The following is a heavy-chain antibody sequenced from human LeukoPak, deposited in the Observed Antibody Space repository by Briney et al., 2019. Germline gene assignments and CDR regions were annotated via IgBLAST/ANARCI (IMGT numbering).Heavy chain of an antibody. Sequence: KPGGSLRLSCAASGFTFSDYYMSWIRQAPGKGLEWVSYISSSGSTIYYADSVKGRFTISRDNAKNSLYLQMNSLRAEDTAVYYCARGTDIVVVPAAAVDYWGQGTLVTVSS. CDR1: GFTFSDYY. V-gene: IGHV3-11*01. J-gene: IGHJ4*02. CDR2: ISSSGSTI. CDR3: ARGTDIVVVPAAAVDY. D-gene: IGHD2-2*01.